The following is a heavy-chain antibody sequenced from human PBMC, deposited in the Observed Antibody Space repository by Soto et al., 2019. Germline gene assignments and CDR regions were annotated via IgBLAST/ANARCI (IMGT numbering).Heavy chain of an antibody. Sequence: QVQLVQSGAEVKKPGASVKVSCKTSGYPFTSYGINWVRQAPGQGPEWMGWISAYNDKTIYTQKFQGRGTMTTDTSTSTAYMELRSLRSDDTAVYYCARDRLIAVTGLLRNWGQGTLVTVSS. V-gene: IGHV1-18*01. CDR3: ARDRLIAVTGLLRN. J-gene: IGHJ4*02. CDR1: GYPFTSYG. D-gene: IGHD6-19*01. CDR2: ISAYNDKT.